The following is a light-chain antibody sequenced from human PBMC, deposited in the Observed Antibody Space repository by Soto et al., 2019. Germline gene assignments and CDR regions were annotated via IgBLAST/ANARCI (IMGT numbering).Light chain of an antibody. Sequence: QSALTQPASVSGSPGQSITISCTGTSSDIGAYNYVSWYQQHPGKVPRLLIYEVNNRPSGISDRFSGSKSGDTASLTISGLQAEDAADYYCTSYTLTTTLFGGGTKLTVL. CDR3: TSYTLTTTL. V-gene: IGLV2-14*01. CDR1: SSDIGAYNY. CDR2: EVN. J-gene: IGLJ2*01.